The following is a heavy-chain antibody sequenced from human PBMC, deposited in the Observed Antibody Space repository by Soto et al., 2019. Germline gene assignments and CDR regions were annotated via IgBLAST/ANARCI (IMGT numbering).Heavy chain of an antibody. CDR3: AYSSTPFDS. CDR1: GFTFSSYA. CDR2: ISGSGGST. J-gene: IGHJ4*02. D-gene: IGHD6-13*01. Sequence: EVPLLESGGGLVQPGGSLRLSCAASGFTFSSYAMSWVRQAPGKGLEWVSAISGSGGSTYYADSVKGRFTISRDNSKNTLYLQMSSLRAGDTAVYYCAYSSTPFDSWGQGTLVTVSS. V-gene: IGHV3-23*01.